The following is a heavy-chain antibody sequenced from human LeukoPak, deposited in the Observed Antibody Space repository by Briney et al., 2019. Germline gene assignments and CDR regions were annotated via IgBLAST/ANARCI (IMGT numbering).Heavy chain of an antibody. D-gene: IGHD5-24*01. CDR2: INPNSGGT. CDR1: GYTFTRYY. V-gene: IGHV1-2*02. J-gene: IGHJ6*02. CDR3: ARAGWRTSYYGMDV. Sequence: ASGKVSCKASGYTFTRYYMHWVRQAPGQGLEWMGWINPNSGGTNYAQKFQGRVTMTRDTSISTAYMELSRLRSDDTAVYYCARAGWRTSYYGMDVWGQGTTVTVSS.